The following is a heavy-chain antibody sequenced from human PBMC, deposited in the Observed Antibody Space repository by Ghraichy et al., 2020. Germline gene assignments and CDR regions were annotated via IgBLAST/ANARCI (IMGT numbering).Heavy chain of an antibody. Sequence: GESLNISCAASGFTFSSYSMNWVRQAPGKGLGWVSYIRASSSPTYYADSVQGRFTISRDNAKNSLYPQMSSLRAEDTAGYYCARDSGWAFDIWGQGTMVTVSS. D-gene: IGHD3-10*01. CDR2: IRASSSPT. CDR1: GFTFSSYS. CDR3: ARDSGWAFDI. V-gene: IGHV3-48*01. J-gene: IGHJ3*02.